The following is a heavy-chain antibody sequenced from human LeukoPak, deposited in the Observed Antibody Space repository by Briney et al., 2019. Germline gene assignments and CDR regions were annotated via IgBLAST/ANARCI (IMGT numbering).Heavy chain of an antibody. CDR1: GYTLTTYG. V-gene: IGHV1-18*01. Sequence: GASVKVSCKAAGYTLTTYGLSWVRQAPGQGLEWMGWISVYNGNTNYAQKFQGRVTMTTDTSTSTAYMELRSLRSDDTAVYYCARDKAVTTEVTQHFQHWGQGTLVTVSS. CDR2: ISVYNGNT. J-gene: IGHJ1*01. D-gene: IGHD4-23*01. CDR3: ARDKAVTTEVTQHFQH.